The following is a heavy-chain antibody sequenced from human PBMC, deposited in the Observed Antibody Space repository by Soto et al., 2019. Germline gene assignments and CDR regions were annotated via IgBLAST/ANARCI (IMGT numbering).Heavy chain of an antibody. CDR2: ISGSGDST. CDR1: GFTFSSYA. J-gene: IGHJ2*01. D-gene: IGHD4-17*01. Sequence: EVQLLESGGGLVQPGGSLRLSCAASGFTFSSYAMNWVRQAPGKGLEWVSVISGSGDSTYYADSVKGRFTISRDNSKNTLYLQMKSLRAEDTAVYYCARRNSGGYFDLWGRGTLVTVSS. V-gene: IGHV3-23*01. CDR3: ARRNSGGYFDL.